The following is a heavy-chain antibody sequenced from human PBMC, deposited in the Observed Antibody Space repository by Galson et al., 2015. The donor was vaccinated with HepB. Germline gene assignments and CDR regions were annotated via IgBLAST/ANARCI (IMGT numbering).Heavy chain of an antibody. CDR1: GFTVSSNY. Sequence: SLRLSCAASGFTVSSNYMSWVRQAPGKGLEWVSVIYSGGSTYYADSVKGRFTISRDNSKNKLYLQMNSMRAEDTAVYYCASDRAGYYESSGYPYRDYWGQGTLVTVSS. CDR2: IYSGGST. J-gene: IGHJ4*02. CDR3: ASDRAGYYESSGYPYRDY. V-gene: IGHV3-66*01. D-gene: IGHD3-22*01.